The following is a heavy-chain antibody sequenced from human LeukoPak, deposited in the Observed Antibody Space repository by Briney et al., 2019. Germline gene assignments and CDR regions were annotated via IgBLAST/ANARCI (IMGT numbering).Heavy chain of an antibody. Sequence: PSETLSLTCTVSGGSISTYSYYWSWIRQPPGKGLEWIGYIYYTGSTNYNPSLKSRVTISVDTSKNQVSLKLSSVTAADTAVYYCARRAAAASVVYYYYYGMDVWGQGTTVTVSS. CDR2: IYYTGST. CDR3: ARRAAAASVVYYYYYGMDV. CDR1: GGSISTYSYY. V-gene: IGHV4-61*01. D-gene: IGHD6-13*01. J-gene: IGHJ6*02.